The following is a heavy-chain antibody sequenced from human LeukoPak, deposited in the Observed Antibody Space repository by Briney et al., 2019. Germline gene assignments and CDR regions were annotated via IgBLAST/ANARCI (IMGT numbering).Heavy chain of an antibody. D-gene: IGHD5-18*01. CDR1: GFSFSRYW. CDR2: IKHDGGEK. Sequence: PGGSLRLSCTASGFSFSRYWMSWVRQAPGKGLEWVASIKHDGGEKHYVDSVKGVFTISKDIDKNSLYLQMNTLRAEDTAVYYFARLSWIQLWLSPAYFDYWGQGTLVTVSS. J-gene: IGHJ4*02. V-gene: IGHV3-7*03. CDR3: ARLSWIQLWLSPAYFDY.